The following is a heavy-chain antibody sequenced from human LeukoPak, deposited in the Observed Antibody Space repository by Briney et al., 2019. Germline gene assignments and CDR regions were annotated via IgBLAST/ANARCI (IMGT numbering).Heavy chain of an antibody. D-gene: IGHD3-22*01. CDR1: GGSFSGYY. J-gene: IGHJ4*02. Sequence: SETLSLTCAVYGGSFSGYYWSWIRQPPGKGLEWIGEINHSGSTNYNPSLKSRVTISVDTSKNQFSLKLSSVTAADTAVYYCARGLRRPSYYYDSSEGIFDYWGQGTLVTVSS. CDR2: INHSGST. CDR3: ARGLRRPSYYYDSSEGIFDY. V-gene: IGHV4-34*01.